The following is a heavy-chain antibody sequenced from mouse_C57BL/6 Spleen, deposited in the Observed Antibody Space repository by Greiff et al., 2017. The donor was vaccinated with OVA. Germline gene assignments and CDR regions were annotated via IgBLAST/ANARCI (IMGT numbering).Heavy chain of an antibody. D-gene: IGHD1-1*01. CDR3: ARPFTCVLDC. CDR2: ISSGSSTI. CDR1: GFTFSDYG. Sequence: EVQLMESGAGLVKPGASLTLSCAASGFTFSDYGMHWVRQAPEKGLEWVAYISSGSSTIYYADTVKGRFTISRDNAKNTLFLQLTSLRSEDTAIYYRARPFTCVLDCWDQRPTLTVSS. J-gene: IGHJ2*01. V-gene: IGHV5-17*01.